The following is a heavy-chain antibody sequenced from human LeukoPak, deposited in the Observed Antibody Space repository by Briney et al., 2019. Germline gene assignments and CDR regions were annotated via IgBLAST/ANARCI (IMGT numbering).Heavy chain of an antibody. CDR2: ISSSSSYI. CDR3: ARDSAGGAFDI. J-gene: IGHJ3*02. V-gene: IGHV3-21*01. Sequence: PGGSLRLSCAASGFTFSSYSMNWVRQAPGRGLEWVSSISSSSSYIYYADSVKGRFTISRDNAKNSLYLQMNSLRAEDTAVYYCARDSAGGAFDIWGQGTMVTVSS. CDR1: GFTFSSYS. D-gene: IGHD3-16*01.